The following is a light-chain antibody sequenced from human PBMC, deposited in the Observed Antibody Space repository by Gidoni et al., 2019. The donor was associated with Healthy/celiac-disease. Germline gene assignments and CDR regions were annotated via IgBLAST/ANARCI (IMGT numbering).Light chain of an antibody. CDR3: QAWDSSTVV. CDR2: QDS. CDR1: KLGDKY. J-gene: IGLJ2*01. Sequence: SYELTQPPSVSVSPGQTASITCSVDKLGDKYACWYQQKPGQSHVLVIYQDSKRPSGIPERFSGSNSGNTATLTISGTQAMDEADYYCQAWDSSTVVFGGGTKLTVL. V-gene: IGLV3-1*01.